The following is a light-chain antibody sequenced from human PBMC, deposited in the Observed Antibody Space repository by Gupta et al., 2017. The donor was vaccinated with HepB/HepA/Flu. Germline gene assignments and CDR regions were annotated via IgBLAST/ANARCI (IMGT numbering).Light chain of an antibody. J-gene: IGLJ2*01. CDR1: SSDLGNYKF. CDR3: GSYTTRSITR. Sequence: QSALTQPASVSGSPGQSITISCTGTSSDLGNYKFVSWYQQHPGKAPKLIIYDVSYRPSGVSDRFSGSKSGDTASLTISGRQAEEEADYYCGSYTTRSITRLGGGPKGTVL. V-gene: IGLV2-14*03. CDR2: DVS.